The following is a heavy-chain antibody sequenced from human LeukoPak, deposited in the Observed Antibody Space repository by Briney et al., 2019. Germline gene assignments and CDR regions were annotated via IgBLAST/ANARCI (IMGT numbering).Heavy chain of an antibody. CDR1: GFTFSSYA. J-gene: IGHJ4*02. CDR3: ATHGYDSSAVYFDY. CDR2: LSGSGGST. Sequence: PGGSLRLSCAASGFTFSSYAMSWVRQAPGKGLEWVSSLSGSGGSTYYAHSVKGRFTISRDNSKNTLYLQMNSLRAEDTAVYYCATHGYDSSAVYFDYWGQGTLVTVPS. D-gene: IGHD3-22*01. V-gene: IGHV3-23*01.